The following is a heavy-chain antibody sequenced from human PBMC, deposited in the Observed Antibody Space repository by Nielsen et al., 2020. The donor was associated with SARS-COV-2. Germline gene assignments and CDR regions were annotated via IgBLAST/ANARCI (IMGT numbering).Heavy chain of an antibody. CDR2: FYYSGST. D-gene: IGHD5-24*01. J-gene: IGHJ4*02. Sequence: SETLSLTCTVSGGSISSYYWSWIRQPPGKGLEWIGYFYYSGSTNYNPSLKSRVTISVDTSKNQFSLKLSSVTAADTAVYYCARHVRDGYNHIFDYWGQGTLVTVSS. CDR1: GGSISSYY. CDR3: ARHVRDGYNHIFDY. V-gene: IGHV4-59*08.